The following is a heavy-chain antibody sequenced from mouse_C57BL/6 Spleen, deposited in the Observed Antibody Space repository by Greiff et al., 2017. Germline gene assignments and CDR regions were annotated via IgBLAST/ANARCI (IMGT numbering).Heavy chain of an antibody. CDR2: IYPSDSYT. D-gene: IGHD2-4*01. CDR1: GYTFTSYW. Sequence: QVQLQQPGAELVKPGASVKLSCKASGYTFTSYWMQWVKQRPGQGLEWIGEIYPSDSYTNYNQKFKGKATLTVDTSSSTAYMQLSSLTSEDSAVYYCARLRLREDYFDYWGQGTTLTVSS. V-gene: IGHV1-50*01. CDR3: ARLRLREDYFDY. J-gene: IGHJ2*01.